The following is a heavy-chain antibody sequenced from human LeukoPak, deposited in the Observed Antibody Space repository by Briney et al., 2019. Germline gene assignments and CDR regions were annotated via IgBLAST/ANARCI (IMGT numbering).Heavy chain of an antibody. Sequence: AASVKVSCKVSGYTLTELSMHWVRQAPGKGLEWMGGFDPEDGETIYAQKFQGRVTMTEDTSTDTAYMELSSLRSEDTAVYYCATEITMVRGVIRDYWGQGTLVTVSS. D-gene: IGHD3-10*01. CDR1: GYTLTELS. J-gene: IGHJ4*02. CDR2: FDPEDGET. CDR3: ATEITMVRGVIRDY. V-gene: IGHV1-24*01.